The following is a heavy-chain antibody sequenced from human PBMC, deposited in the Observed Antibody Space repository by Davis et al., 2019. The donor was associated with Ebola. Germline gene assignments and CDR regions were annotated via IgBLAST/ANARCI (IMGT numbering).Heavy chain of an antibody. J-gene: IGHJ5*02. CDR3: ARSPPFYSSSSGWFDP. V-gene: IGHV3-21*01. Sequence: GGSLRLSCAASGFTFSTYSMSWVRQAPGKGLEWVSSISSDSDYIYYADSAKGRFTISRDNAKNSLYLQMNSLRAEDTAVYYCARSPPFYSSSSGWFDPWGQGTLVTVSS. CDR2: ISSDSDYI. CDR1: GFTFSTYS. D-gene: IGHD6-13*01.